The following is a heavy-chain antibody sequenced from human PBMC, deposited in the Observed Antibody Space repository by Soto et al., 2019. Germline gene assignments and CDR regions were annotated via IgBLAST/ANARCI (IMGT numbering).Heavy chain of an antibody. CDR1: GGTFSSYT. CDR2: IIPILGIA. D-gene: IGHD5-18*01. V-gene: IGHV1-69*02. J-gene: IGHJ4*02. CDR3: ARVPYSYGSDEV. Sequence: QVQLVQSGAEVKKPGSSVKVSCKASGGTFSSYTISWVRQAPGQGLEWMGRIIPILGIANYAQKFQGRVTITADKPTSTAYLELSSLRYEDTDVYYSARVPYSYGSDEVWGQGTLVPASP.